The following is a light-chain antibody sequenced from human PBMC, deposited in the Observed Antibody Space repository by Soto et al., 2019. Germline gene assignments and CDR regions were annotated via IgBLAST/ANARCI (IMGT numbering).Light chain of an antibody. CDR2: LGS. V-gene: IGKV2-28*01. Sequence: DIVMTQSPLSLPVTPGEPASISCRSSQSLLHSNGYNYLDWYLQKPGQSPQLLIYLGSNRASGVPERFSGSGSGTDFTLKISRVEAEDVGVYYCIQALQTSTFGGGTKVEIK. CDR3: IQALQTST. CDR1: QSLLHSNGYNY. J-gene: IGKJ4*01.